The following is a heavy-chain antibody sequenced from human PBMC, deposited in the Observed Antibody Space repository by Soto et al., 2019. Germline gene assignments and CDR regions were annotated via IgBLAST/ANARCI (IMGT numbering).Heavy chain of an antibody. J-gene: IGHJ2*01. Sequence: PXEXLKISYKCSGYXFSRYLVVWVRQMPGKGREFIGIIYPGDYDTRYSPSFQVPVTISADKSISTAYLQSRSLKASDHAMYYCARLSGVHLVEVTVIVGCFDLWGRGTLGTVSS. CDR3: ARLSGVHLVEVTVIVGCFDL. D-gene: IGHD2-21*02. V-gene: IGHV5-51*01. CDR2: IYPGDYDT. CDR1: GYXFSRYL.